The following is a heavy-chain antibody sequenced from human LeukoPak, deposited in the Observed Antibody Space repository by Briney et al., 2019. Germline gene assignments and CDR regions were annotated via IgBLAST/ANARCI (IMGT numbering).Heavy chain of an antibody. Sequence: GGSLRLSCAASGFTFSSYWMHWVRQAPGKGLVWVSRINTDGSSTSYADSVKGRFTISRDNSKNTLYLQMNSLRAEDTAVYYCAKDKRIVAVGSPCDYWGQGTLVTVSS. CDR1: GFTFSSYW. CDR2: INTDGSST. CDR3: AKDKRIVAVGSPCDY. D-gene: IGHD6-13*01. J-gene: IGHJ4*02. V-gene: IGHV3-74*01.